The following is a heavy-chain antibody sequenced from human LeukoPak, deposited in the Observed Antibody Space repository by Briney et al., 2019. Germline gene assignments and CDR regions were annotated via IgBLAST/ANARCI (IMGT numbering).Heavy chain of an antibody. CDR1: GFTFSSYG. Sequence: PGGSLRLACAASGFTFSSYGMHWVRQAPGKGLEWVAVISYDGSNKYYADSVKGRFTISRDNSKNTLYLQMNSLRAEDTAVYYCATYGSGIRWGQGTLVTVSS. D-gene: IGHD3-10*01. CDR2: ISYDGSNK. J-gene: IGHJ4*02. CDR3: ATYGSGIR. V-gene: IGHV3-30*03.